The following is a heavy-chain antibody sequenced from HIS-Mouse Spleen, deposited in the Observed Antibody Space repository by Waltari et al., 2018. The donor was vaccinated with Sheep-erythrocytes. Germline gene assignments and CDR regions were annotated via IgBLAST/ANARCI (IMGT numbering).Heavy chain of an antibody. Sequence: QVQLVESGGGVVQPGRSLRLSCAASGFTFSSYAMHWVRQAPGKGLEGVGGIAYAGRNKYYADSVKGRVTISRDNSKNTLYLQMNSLRAEDTAVYYCARVSAGELKYYFDYWGQGTLVTVSS. CDR2: IAYAGRNK. D-gene: IGHD1-26*01. CDR1: GFTFSSYA. CDR3: ARVSAGELKYYFDY. V-gene: IGHV3-30*04. J-gene: IGHJ4*02.